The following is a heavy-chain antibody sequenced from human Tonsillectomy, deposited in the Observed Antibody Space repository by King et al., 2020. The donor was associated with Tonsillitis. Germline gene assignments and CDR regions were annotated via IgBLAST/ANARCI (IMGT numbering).Heavy chain of an antibody. Sequence: GQLVQSGAVVKKPGASVKVSCKASGYTFTGYYMHWVRQAPGQGLEWMGWINPTSGDTNHVQKFQGRVTMTRDTSISTAYMELSRLRSDDTAVYYCARGIVATILDFWGQGTLVTVSS. CDR3: ARGIVATILDF. J-gene: IGHJ4*02. V-gene: IGHV1-2*02. D-gene: IGHD5-12*01. CDR1: GYTFTGYY. CDR2: INPTSGDT.